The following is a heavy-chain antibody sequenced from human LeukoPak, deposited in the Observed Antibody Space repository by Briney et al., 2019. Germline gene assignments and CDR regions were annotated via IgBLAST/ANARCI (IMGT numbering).Heavy chain of an antibody. J-gene: IGHJ4*02. CDR2: TYPGDSDT. CDR3: ARQPAEGYCSSTSCYGLIDY. D-gene: IGHD2-2*01. Sequence: GESLKISCKGSGYSFTSYWIGWVRQMPGKGLEWMGITYPGDSDTRYSPSFQGQVTISADKSISTAYLQWSSLKASDTAMYYCARQPAEGYCSSTSCYGLIDYWGQGTLVTVSS. CDR1: GYSFTSYW. V-gene: IGHV5-51*01.